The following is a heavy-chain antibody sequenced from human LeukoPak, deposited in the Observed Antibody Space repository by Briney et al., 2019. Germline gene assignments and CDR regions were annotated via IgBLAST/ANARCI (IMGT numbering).Heavy chain of an antibody. CDR1: GFTFSSYA. J-gene: IGHJ3*02. CDR2: ISGSGGST. Sequence: PGGSLRLSCAASGFTFSSYAMSWVRQAPGKVLEWVSAISGSGGSTDYADSVKGRFTISKDNSKNTLYLQMNSLRAEDTAVYYCAKDLSHSPHYYDSSGYSNDAFDIWRQGTMVTVSS. CDR3: AKDLSHSPHYYDSSGYSNDAFDI. V-gene: IGHV3-23*01. D-gene: IGHD3-22*01.